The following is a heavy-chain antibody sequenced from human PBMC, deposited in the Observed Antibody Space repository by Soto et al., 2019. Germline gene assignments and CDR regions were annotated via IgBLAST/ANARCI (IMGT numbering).Heavy chain of an antibody. CDR2: IYPGDSDT. CDR3: ARTSFAAWDYYYYYGMDV. D-gene: IGHD6-25*01. J-gene: IGHJ6*02. CDR1: GYSFTSYW. Sequence: PGESLKISCKGSGYSFTSYWIGWVRQMPGKGLEWMGIIYPGDSDTRYSPSFQGQVTISADKSISTAYLQWSSLKASDTAMYYFARTSFAAWDYYYYYGMDVWGQGTTVTVSS. V-gene: IGHV5-51*01.